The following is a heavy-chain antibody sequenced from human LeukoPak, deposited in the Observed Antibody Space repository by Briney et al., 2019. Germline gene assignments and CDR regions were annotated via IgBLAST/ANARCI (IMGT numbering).Heavy chain of an antibody. CDR3: ARGSGWNSFDP. Sequence: PSETLSLTCTVSGGSISTDLYYWAWVRQPAGKGLGWIGRIYRNGWTNYNPPRKRRVNISIDTSNNHFSLKMSLATAADTALYYCARGSGWNSFDPWGQGTLVTVSS. CDR2: IYRNGWT. J-gene: IGHJ5*02. CDR1: GGSISTDLYY. V-gene: IGHV4-61*02. D-gene: IGHD6-19*01.